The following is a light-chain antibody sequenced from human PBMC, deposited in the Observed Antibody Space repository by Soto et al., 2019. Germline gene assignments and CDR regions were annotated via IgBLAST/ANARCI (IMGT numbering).Light chain of an antibody. CDR3: QHYGSSPHT. V-gene: IGKV3-20*01. CDR1: QSVSSSY. Sequence: EIVLTQSPGTLSLYPGERATLSCRASQSVSSSYLAWYQQKPGQAPRLLIYGASSRATGIPDRFSGSGSGTDFTLTISRLEPEDFAMYYCQHYGSSPHTFGPGTKVDIK. CDR2: GAS. J-gene: IGKJ3*01.